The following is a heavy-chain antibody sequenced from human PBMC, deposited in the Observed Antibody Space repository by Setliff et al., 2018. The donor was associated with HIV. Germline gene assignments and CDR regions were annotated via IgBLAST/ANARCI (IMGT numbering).Heavy chain of an antibody. J-gene: IGHJ3*01. V-gene: IGHV4-59*01. D-gene: IGHD1-1*01. Sequence: PSETLSLTCTVSGASISSYYWSRTRQPPGKALDWIGYIYYSGSTNYNPSLKSRVAISLDTSKSQFSLKLNSVTAADTGVYYCARGGRTGDESFHVWGRGTMVTVSS. CDR3: ARGGRTGDESFHV. CDR1: GASISSYY. CDR2: IYYSGST.